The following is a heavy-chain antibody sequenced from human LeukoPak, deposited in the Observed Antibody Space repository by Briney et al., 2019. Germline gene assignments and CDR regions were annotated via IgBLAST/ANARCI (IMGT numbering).Heavy chain of an antibody. J-gene: IGHJ4*02. Sequence: GGSLRLSCAASGFTFSSYGMSWVRQAPGKGLEWVSFIFSSSTYIYYTDSVKGRFTISRDNARNSLYLQMDNLRAEDTGVYYCARDFYDGFAPDYWGQGTLVTVSS. D-gene: IGHD2/OR15-2a*01. CDR1: GFTFSSYG. CDR2: IFSSSTYI. CDR3: ARDFYDGFAPDY. V-gene: IGHV3-21*03.